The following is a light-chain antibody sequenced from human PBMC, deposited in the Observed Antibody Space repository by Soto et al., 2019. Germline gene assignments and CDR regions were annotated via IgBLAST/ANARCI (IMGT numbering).Light chain of an antibody. Sequence: QSALTQPASVSGSPGQSITISCTGTSSDVGSYNYVSWYQQYPGKAPKLMIYDVSNRPSGVSYRFSGSKSGNTASLTISGLQAEDEADYYCSSSTTGSTHVVFGGGTKLTVL. V-gene: IGLV2-14*01. CDR1: SSDVGSYNY. J-gene: IGLJ2*01. CDR2: DVS. CDR3: SSSTTGSTHVV.